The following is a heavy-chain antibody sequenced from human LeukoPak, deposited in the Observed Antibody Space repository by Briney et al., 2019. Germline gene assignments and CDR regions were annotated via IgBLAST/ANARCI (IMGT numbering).Heavy chain of an antibody. CDR1: GFTFNTYN. CDR3: ARQRSLGYFDY. CDR2: ILYDGSNR. Sequence: GGSLRLSCAASGFTFNTYNLHWVRQAPGKGLEWVAVILYDGSNRYYADSAKGRFTISRDNSKNTLSLQMNSLRTEDTAVYYCARQRSLGYFDYWGQGTLVTVSS. D-gene: IGHD3-16*01. V-gene: IGHV3-30-3*01. J-gene: IGHJ4*02.